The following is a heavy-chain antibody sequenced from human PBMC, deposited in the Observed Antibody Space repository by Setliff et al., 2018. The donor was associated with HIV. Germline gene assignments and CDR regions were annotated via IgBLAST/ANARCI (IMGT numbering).Heavy chain of an antibody. Sequence: SETLSLTCTVSGGSISSSSYYWGWIRQPPGKGLEWIGSIYYSGSTYYNPSLKSRVTISVDTSKNQFSLKLSSVTAADTAVYYCVNSGYDGDYYYYYMDVWGKGTTVTVSS. CDR2: IYYSGST. V-gene: IGHV4-39*01. D-gene: IGHD5-12*01. J-gene: IGHJ6*03. CDR3: VNSGYDGDYYYYYMDV. CDR1: GGSISSSSYY.